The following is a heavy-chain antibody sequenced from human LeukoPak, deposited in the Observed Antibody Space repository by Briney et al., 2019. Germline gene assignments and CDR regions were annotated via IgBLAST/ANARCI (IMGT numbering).Heavy chain of an antibody. D-gene: IGHD4-17*01. V-gene: IGHV3-48*04. Sequence: PGGSLRLSCAASGFIFSSYSMNWVRQAPGKGLERVSYLGPTSSTIYYADSVKGRFTISRDNAKNSLYLQMNSLRAEDTAVYYCARDKYGDYVIDYWGQGTLVTVSS. CDR2: LGPTSSTI. CDR3: ARDKYGDYVIDY. J-gene: IGHJ4*02. CDR1: GFIFSSYS.